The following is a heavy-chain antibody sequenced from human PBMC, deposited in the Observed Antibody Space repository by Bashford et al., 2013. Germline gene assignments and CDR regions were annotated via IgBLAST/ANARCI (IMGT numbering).Heavy chain of an antibody. Sequence: GSLRLSCAASGFTFSSYGMHWVRQAPGKGLEWVAVIWYDGSNKYYADSVKGRFTISRDNSKNTLYLQMNSLRAEDTAVYYCARAPRIAVAGTGDYYYGMDVWGQGTTVTVSS. V-gene: IGHV3-33*01. J-gene: IGHJ6*02. CDR2: IWYDGSNK. D-gene: IGHD6-19*01. CDR3: ARAPRIAVAGTGDYYYGMDV. CDR1: GFTFSSYG.